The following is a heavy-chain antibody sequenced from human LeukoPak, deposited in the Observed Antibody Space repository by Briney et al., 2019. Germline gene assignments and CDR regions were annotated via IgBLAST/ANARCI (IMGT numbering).Heavy chain of an antibody. V-gene: IGHV3-30-3*02. CDR2: VSRTGGTK. Sequence: PGGSLRLSCTASGFTFGDYAMSWFRQAPGKGLEWVAVVSRTGGTKYYGDSVQGRFTISRDNSKNTLYLQMNSLRAEDTAVYYCAKESHSEGYGSYFDGWGQGTLVSVSS. CDR3: AKESHSEGYGSYFDG. CDR1: GFTFGDYA. J-gene: IGHJ4*02. D-gene: IGHD1-26*01.